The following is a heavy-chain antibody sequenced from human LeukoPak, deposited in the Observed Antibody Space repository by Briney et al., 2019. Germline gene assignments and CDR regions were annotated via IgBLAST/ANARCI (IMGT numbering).Heavy chain of an antibody. V-gene: IGHV1-2*02. CDR3: AGQYCSGGSCYPGYYYYYGMDV. Sequence: ASVKVSCKASEYTFTGYYMHWVRQAPGQGLEWMGWINPNSGGTNYAQKFQGRVTMTRDTSISTAYMELSRLRSDDTAVYYCAGQYCSGGSCYPGYYYYYGMDVWGQGTTVTVSS. CDR2: INPNSGGT. D-gene: IGHD2-15*01. CDR1: EYTFTGYY. J-gene: IGHJ6*02.